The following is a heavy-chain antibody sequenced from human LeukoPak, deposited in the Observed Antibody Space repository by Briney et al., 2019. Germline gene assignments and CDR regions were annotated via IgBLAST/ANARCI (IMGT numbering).Heavy chain of an antibody. J-gene: IGHJ4*02. D-gene: IGHD5-12*01. Sequence: NTGGSLRLSCAASGFTFSNAWMSWVRQAPGKGLEWVGRIKSKTDGGTTDYAAPVKGRFTISRDDSKNTLYLQMNSLKTEDTAVYYCTTERGYSGYDLSGWGQGTLVTVSS. CDR2: IKSKTDGGTT. CDR1: GFTFSNAW. CDR3: TTERGYSGYDLSG. V-gene: IGHV3-15*01.